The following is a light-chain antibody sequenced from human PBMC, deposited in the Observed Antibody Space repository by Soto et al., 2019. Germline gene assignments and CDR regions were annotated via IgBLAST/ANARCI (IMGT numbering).Light chain of an antibody. CDR3: QTWGPGFQF. CDR1: SGHSSYA. V-gene: IGLV4-69*01. CDR2: LNNDGSH. Sequence: QSVLTQSPSASASLGASVKLTCTLSSGHSSYAIAWHQKQPGKGPRYLMDLNNDGSHTKGVGIPDRFSGSSSGADRYLIISSLQSEDEADYYCQTWGPGFQFFGGGTKLTVL. J-gene: IGLJ2*01.